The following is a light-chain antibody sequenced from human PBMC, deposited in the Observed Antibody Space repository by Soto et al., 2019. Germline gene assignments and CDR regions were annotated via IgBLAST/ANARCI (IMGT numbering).Light chain of an antibody. CDR1: QDISDH. CDR3: QEYDNLPPVT. CDR2: GAT. Sequence: DIQMTQSPSYISASVGDRVTFTCHASQDISDHLNWYQQKPGKAPKLLIYGATYLETGVPSRFGGSRSGTYFTLTITSLQPEDMATYYCQEYDNLPPVTVGQGTRLEIK. V-gene: IGKV1-33*01. J-gene: IGKJ5*01.